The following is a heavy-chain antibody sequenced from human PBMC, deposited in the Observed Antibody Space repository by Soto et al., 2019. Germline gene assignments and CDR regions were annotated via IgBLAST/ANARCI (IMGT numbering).Heavy chain of an antibody. V-gene: IGHV4-31*03. D-gene: IGHD1-7*01. CDR3: ARALGTTYYYYGMDV. CDR2: IYYSGST. J-gene: IGHJ6*02. Sequence: ASETLSLTCTVSGGSSSSGGHYWSWIRQHPGKGLEWIGYIYYSGSTYYNPSLKSRVTISVDTSKNQFSLKLSSVTAADTAVYYCARALGTTYYYYGMDVWGQGTTVTV. CDR1: GGSSSSGGHY.